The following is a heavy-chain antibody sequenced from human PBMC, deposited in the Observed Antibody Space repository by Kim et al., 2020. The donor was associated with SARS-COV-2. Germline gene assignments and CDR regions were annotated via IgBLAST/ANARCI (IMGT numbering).Heavy chain of an antibody. D-gene: IGHD6-19*01. Sequence: GGRTYDADYVKRRFTISRDKSKTTRYLQMNSLRAEDTAVYYCAKETSSGWYWGQGTLVTVSS. J-gene: IGHJ4*02. CDR3: AKETSSGWY. V-gene: IGHV3-23*01. CDR2: GGRT.